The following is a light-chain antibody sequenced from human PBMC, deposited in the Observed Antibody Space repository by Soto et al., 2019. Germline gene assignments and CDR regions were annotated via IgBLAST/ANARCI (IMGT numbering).Light chain of an antibody. V-gene: IGKV3D-20*02. CDR3: QQRNVWPPVT. CDR1: QSVSSSY. J-gene: IGKJ5*01. CDR2: GAS. Sequence: EIVLTQSPGTLSLPPGERATLSCRASQSVSSSYLAWYQQKPGQAPRLLIYGASSRATGIPDRFSGSGSGTDFTLTISRLEREDFAVYYCQQRNVWPPVTFGQGTRLEIK.